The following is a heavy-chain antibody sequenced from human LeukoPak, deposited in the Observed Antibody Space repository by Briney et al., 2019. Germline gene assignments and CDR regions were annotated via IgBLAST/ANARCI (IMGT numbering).Heavy chain of an antibody. D-gene: IGHD6-19*01. V-gene: IGHV3-30*02. CDR2: IRYDGSNK. CDR1: GFTFSSYG. Sequence: GGSLRLSCAASGFTFSSYGMHWVRQAPGKGLEWVAFIRYDGSNKYYADSVKGRFTISRDNSKNTLYLQMNSLRAEDTAVYYCAKYLEPIAVATTGGFDYWGQGTLVTVSS. CDR3: AKYLEPIAVATTGGFDY. J-gene: IGHJ4*02.